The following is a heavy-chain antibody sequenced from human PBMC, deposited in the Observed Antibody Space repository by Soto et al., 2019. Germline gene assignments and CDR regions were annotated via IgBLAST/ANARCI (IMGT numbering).Heavy chain of an antibody. CDR1: GYTFTGFY. CDR3: ARGPIFGVARESSDS. Sequence: ASVRVSCKASGYTFTGFYMHWVRQAPGQGLEWMGCINPNSGGTNYAQKFQGWVTMTRDTSISTAYMELSSLRSEDTAGYYCARGPIFGVARESSDSSGQATLVTVSS. CDR2: INPNSGGT. D-gene: IGHD3-3*01. V-gene: IGHV1-2*04. J-gene: IGHJ5*01.